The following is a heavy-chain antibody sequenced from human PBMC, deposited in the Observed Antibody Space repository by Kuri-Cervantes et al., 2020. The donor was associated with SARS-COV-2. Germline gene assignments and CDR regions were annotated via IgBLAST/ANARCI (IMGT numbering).Heavy chain of an antibody. CDR2: ISGSGGST. CDR1: GFTFSSYA. Sequence: GGSLRRSCAASGFTFSSYAMSWVRQAPGKGLEWVSAISGSGGSTYYADSVKGRFTISRDNAKNSLYLQMNSLRAEDTAVYYCARETNYFWSGYYPAVKGWFDPWGQGTLVTVSS. CDR3: ARETNYFWSGYYPAVKGWFDP. D-gene: IGHD3-3*01. V-gene: IGHV3-23*01. J-gene: IGHJ5*02.